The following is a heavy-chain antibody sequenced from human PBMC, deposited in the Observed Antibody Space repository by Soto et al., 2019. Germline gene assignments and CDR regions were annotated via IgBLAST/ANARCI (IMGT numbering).Heavy chain of an antibody. CDR2: AAYSGAT. J-gene: IGHJ4*02. CDR1: GYSISSGYY. CDR3: ARVVVGASTHRDFYS. Sequence: SETLSLTCAVSGYSISSGYYWGWLRQPPGKGLEWIGSAAYSGATYKNPSLKSRVTVSVDTSKNQFPLKFTSVTGADTAVYSCARVVVGASTHRDFYSWGPGTLVTVSS. D-gene: IGHD2-15*01. V-gene: IGHV4-38-2*01.